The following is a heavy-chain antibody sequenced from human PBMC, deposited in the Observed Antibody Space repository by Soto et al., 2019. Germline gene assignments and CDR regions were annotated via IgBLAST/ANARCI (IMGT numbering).Heavy chain of an antibody. CDR1: GFSLSTSGVG. Sequence: QITLKESGPTLVKPTQTLTLTCTFSGFSLSTSGVGVGWIRQPPGKALEWLALIYWDDDKRYSPSLKSRLTITTDTSKNQGVLTMTNMHPVDTATYYCAHRGGGDCYLRNYFDYWGQGTLVTVSS. J-gene: IGHJ4*02. V-gene: IGHV2-5*02. CDR3: AHRGGGDCYLRNYFDY. D-gene: IGHD2-21*02. CDR2: IYWDDDK.